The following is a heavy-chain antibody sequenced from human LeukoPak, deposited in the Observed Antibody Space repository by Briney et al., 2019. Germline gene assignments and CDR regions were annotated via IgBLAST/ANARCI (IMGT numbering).Heavy chain of an antibody. Sequence: GGSLRLSCAASGFTFSNYWVHWVRQAPGKGLVWVSRINPDGSTINYADSVKGRFTISRDNAKNTLYLQMNSLRAEDTAVYYCATAGNYRFDYWGQGTLVTVSS. V-gene: IGHV3-74*01. CDR3: ATAGNYRFDY. CDR1: GFTFSNYW. D-gene: IGHD1-7*01. J-gene: IGHJ4*02. CDR2: INPDGSTI.